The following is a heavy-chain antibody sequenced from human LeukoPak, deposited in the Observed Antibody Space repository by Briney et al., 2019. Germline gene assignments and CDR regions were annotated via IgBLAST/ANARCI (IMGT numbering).Heavy chain of an antibody. D-gene: IGHD2-2*01. CDR1: GGSISSGSYY. CDR2: IYTSGST. J-gene: IGHJ5*02. CDR3: ARERGDIVVNWFDP. V-gene: IGHV4-61*02. Sequence: SETLSLTCTVSGGSISSGSYYWSWIRQPAGKGLEWIGRIYTSGSTNYNPSLKSRVTISVDTSKNQFSLKLSSVTAADTAVYYCARERGDIVVNWFDPWGQGTLVTVSS.